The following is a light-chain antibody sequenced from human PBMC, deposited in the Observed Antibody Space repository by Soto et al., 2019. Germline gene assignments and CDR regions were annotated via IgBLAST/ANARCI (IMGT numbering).Light chain of an antibody. CDR1: QSISNY. CDR2: GAS. J-gene: IGKJ1*01. V-gene: IGKV1-39*01. Sequence: DIHMTQSPSSLSASVGDRVTITCRASQSISNYLNWYQQKPGKAPKLLIYGASSLQSGVPSRFSGSGSGTDFTLTISSLQPEDFGSYYCQQSYSSLWTFGQGTKVEIK. CDR3: QQSYSSLWT.